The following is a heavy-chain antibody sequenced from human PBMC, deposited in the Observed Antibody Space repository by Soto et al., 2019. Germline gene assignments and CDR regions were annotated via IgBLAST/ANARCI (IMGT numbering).Heavy chain of an antibody. Sequence: ASVTVSCKASGSTFTSYYMHWVRQTPGQGLEWMGRINPSDGNTSYAQKFQGRVTITWDTSTSTAYMELSGLRSEDTAVYYCARDPTMVRGIIITDLDYWGQGALVTVSS. J-gene: IGHJ4*02. CDR1: GSTFTSYY. V-gene: IGHV1-46*01. CDR2: INPSDGNT. D-gene: IGHD3-10*01. CDR3: ARDPTMVRGIIITDLDY.